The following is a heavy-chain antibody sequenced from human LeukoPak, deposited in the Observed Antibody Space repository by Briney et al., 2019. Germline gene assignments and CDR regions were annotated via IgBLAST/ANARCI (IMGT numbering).Heavy chain of an antibody. CDR1: GYXFTGYY. D-gene: IGHD4-23*01. Sequence: ASVKVSCKASGYXFTGYYMHWVRQAPGQGLEWMGWINPNSGGTNYAQKFQGRVTMTRDASISTAYMELSWLRSDDTALYYCATDYAGNSVPDYWGQGTLVTVSS. CDR3: ATDYAGNSVPDY. J-gene: IGHJ4*02. CDR2: INPNSGGT. V-gene: IGHV1-2*02.